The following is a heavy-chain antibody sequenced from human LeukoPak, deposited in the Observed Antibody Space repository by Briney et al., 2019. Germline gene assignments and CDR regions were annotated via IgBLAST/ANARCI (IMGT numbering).Heavy chain of an antibody. V-gene: IGHV3-30*02. J-gene: IGHJ4*02. Sequence: GGSLRLSCAASGFTFSSYGMHWVRQAPGKGLEWVVFIRYDGSNKYYADSVKGRFTISKDNSKNTLYLQMNSLRAEDTAVYYCAKPDQGNFDYWGQGTLVTVSS. D-gene: IGHD2-2*01. CDR2: IRYDGSNK. CDR3: AKPDQGNFDY. CDR1: GFTFSSYG.